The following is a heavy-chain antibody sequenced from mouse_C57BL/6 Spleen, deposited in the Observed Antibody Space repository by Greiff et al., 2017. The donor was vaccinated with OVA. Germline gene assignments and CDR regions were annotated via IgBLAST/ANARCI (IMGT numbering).Heavy chain of an antibody. Sequence: EVQVVESGGGLVQPKGSLKLSCAASGFSFNTYAMNWVRQAPGKGLEWVARIRSKSNNYATYYADSVKDRFTISRDDSESMLYLQMNNLKTEDIATYYCVATTVVATDAMDYWGQGTSVTVSS. D-gene: IGHD1-1*01. CDR2: IRSKSNNYAT. CDR1: GFSFNTYA. J-gene: IGHJ4*01. CDR3: VATTVVATDAMDY. V-gene: IGHV10-1*01.